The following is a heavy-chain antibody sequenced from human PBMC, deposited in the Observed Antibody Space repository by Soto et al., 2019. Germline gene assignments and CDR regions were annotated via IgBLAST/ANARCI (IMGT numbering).Heavy chain of an antibody. J-gene: IGHJ4*02. V-gene: IGHV3-15*01. CDR3: TTEDCSSTSCYGELDY. D-gene: IGHD2-2*01. CDR1: GFTFSNAW. Sequence: PGGSLRLSCAASGFTFSNAWMSWVRQALGKGLEWVGRIKSKTDGGTTDYAAPVKGRFTISRDDSKNTLYLQMNSLKTEDTAVYYCTTEDCSSTSCYGELDYWGQGTLVTVSS. CDR2: IKSKTDGGTT.